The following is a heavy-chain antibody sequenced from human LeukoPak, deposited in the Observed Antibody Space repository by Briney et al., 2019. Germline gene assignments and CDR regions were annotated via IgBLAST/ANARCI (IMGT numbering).Heavy chain of an antibody. D-gene: IGHD3-10*01. CDR1: GGSISSYY. V-gene: IGHV4-4*07. Sequence: SETLSPTCTVSGGSISSYYWSWIRQPAGKGLEWIGRIYTSGSTNYNPSLKSRVTMSVDTSKNQFSLKLSSVTAADTAVYYCARDGGYGSGSYFYYGMDVWGQGTTVTVSS. CDR3: ARDGGYGSGSYFYYGMDV. CDR2: IYTSGST. J-gene: IGHJ6*02.